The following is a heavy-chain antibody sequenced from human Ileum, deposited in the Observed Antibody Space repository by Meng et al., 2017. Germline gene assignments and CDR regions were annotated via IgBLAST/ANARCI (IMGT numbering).Heavy chain of an antibody. D-gene: IGHD3-16*01. J-gene: IGHJ4*02. Sequence: GGSLRLSCLASGFSVSSNYMNWIRQAPGKGLKWVSVINADGATHYADSVRGRFTISRDSYKNTAYLQMNNLRVDDTALYFCARDRGQGGFFDYWGRGAQVTVSS. CDR3: ARDRGQGGFFDY. CDR1: GFSVSSNY. CDR2: INADGAT. V-gene: IGHV3-53*01.